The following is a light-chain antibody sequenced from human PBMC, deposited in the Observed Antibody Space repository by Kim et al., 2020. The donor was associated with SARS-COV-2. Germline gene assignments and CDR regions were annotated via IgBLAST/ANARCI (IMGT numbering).Light chain of an antibody. J-gene: IGLJ1*01. CDR3: SSYAGTNFCV. Sequence: QSALTQPPSASGSPGQSVTISCTGTSRDVGFYNYVSWYQHHPGKAPQLLIYEVSQRPSGVPDRFSGSKSGNTASLTVSGLQAEDEADYYCSSYAGTNFCVFGAGTKVTVL. CDR1: SRDVGFYNY. V-gene: IGLV2-8*01. CDR2: EVS.